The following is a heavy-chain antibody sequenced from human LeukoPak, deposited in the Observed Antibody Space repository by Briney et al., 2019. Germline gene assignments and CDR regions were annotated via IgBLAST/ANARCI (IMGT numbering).Heavy chain of an antibody. V-gene: IGHV3-23*01. CDR2: ISGSGGST. J-gene: IGHJ4*02. CDR3: AKDGILTGYLRGYFDY. Sequence: GGSLRLSCAASGFTFSSYAMSWVRQAPGKELEWVSAISGSGGSTYYADSVKGRFTISRDNSKNTLYLQMNSLRAEDTAVYYCAKDGILTGYLRGYFDYWGQGTLVTVSS. CDR1: GFTFSSYA. D-gene: IGHD3-9*01.